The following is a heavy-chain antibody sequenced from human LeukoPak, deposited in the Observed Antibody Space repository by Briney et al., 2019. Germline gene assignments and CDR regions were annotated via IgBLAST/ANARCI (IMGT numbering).Heavy chain of an antibody. D-gene: IGHD3/OR15-3a*01. CDR1: GFTFSIYW. J-gene: IGHJ4*02. CDR2: IKQDGSEK. Sequence: GGSLRLSCAASGFTFSIYWMSWVRQAPGKGLERVANIKQDGSEKYYVDSVKGQFTISRDNAKNSLYLQMNSLRAEDTAVYYCARDRDWVFDYWGQGTLVTVSS. CDR3: ARDRDWVFDY. V-gene: IGHV3-7*01.